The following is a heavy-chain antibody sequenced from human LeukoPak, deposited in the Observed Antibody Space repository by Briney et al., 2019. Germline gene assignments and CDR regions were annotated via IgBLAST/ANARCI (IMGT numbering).Heavy chain of an antibody. CDR2: IIPIFGTA. CDR3: ARDRQPTLGYCSGGSCYSPYYFDY. V-gene: IGHV1-69*15. D-gene: IGHD2-15*01. CDR1: GGTFSSYA. J-gene: IGHJ4*02. Sequence: ASVKVSCKASGGTFSSYAISWVRQAPGQGLEWMGRIIPIFGTANYAQKFQGRVTITADESTSTAYMELSSLRSEDTAVYYCARDRQPTLGYCSGGSCYSPYYFDYWGQGTLVTVSS.